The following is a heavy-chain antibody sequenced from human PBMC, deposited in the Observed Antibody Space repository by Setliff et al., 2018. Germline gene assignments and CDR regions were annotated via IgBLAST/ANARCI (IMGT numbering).Heavy chain of an antibody. CDR1: GGSFSGYY. Sequence: SETLSLTCAVYGGSFSGYYWSWIRQPPGTGLEWIGEINHSGSTNYNPSLKSRVTISVDKSKNQFSLKLSSVTAADTAVYYCARQQQLVIGSTAYYYYGMDVWGQGTTVTVSS. D-gene: IGHD6-13*01. J-gene: IGHJ6*02. CDR2: INHSGST. V-gene: IGHV4-34*01. CDR3: ARQQQLVIGSTAYYYYGMDV.